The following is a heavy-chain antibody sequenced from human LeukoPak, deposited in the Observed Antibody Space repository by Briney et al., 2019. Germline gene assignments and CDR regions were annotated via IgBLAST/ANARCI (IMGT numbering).Heavy chain of an antibody. J-gene: IGHJ4*02. D-gene: IGHD3-9*01. CDR1: GYTFTGYW. V-gene: IGHV1-46*01. CDR2: ISPSGGST. CDR3: AKPYYDILTGFDY. Sequence: ASVKLSCKAFGYTFTGYWMHWVRQAPGQGPEWMGVISPSGGSTIYAQKFKGRVTLTRDMSTSTDYLELSSLRAEDTAVYYCAKPYYDILTGFDYWGQGTLVTVSS.